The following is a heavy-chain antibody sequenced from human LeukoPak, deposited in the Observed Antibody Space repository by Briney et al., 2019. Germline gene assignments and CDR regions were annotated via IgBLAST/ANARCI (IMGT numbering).Heavy chain of an antibody. Sequence: SGGSLRLSCAASGFTFSSYWMSWVRQAPGKGLEWVANIRQDGSEKYYVDSVKGRFTISRDNAKNSLYLQMNSLRAEDTAVYYCAKDLSGYGPYWYFDLWGRGTLVTVSS. CDR3: AKDLSGYGPYWYFDL. CDR1: GFTFSSYW. J-gene: IGHJ2*01. V-gene: IGHV3-7*01. CDR2: IRQDGSEK. D-gene: IGHD6-25*01.